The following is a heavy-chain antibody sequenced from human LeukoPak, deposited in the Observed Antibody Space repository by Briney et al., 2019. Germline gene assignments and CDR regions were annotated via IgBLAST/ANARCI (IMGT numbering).Heavy chain of an antibody. CDR2: ISAYNGNT. J-gene: IGHJ4*02. CDR1: GGTFSNYA. D-gene: IGHD3-22*01. CDR3: ARSSPLYYDSSGYYPGHY. V-gene: IGHV1-18*01. Sequence: ASVKVSCKASGGTFSNYAISWVRQAPGQGLEWMGWISAYNGNTNYAQKLQGRVTMTTDTSTSTAYMELRSLRSDDTAVYYCARSSPLYYDSSGYYPGHYWGQGTLVTVSS.